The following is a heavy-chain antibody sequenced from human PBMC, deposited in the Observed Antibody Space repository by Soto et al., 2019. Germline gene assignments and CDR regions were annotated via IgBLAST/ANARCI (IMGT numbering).Heavy chain of an antibody. J-gene: IGHJ6*03. D-gene: IGHD3-10*01. CDR2: IWSDESNK. V-gene: IGHV3-33*01. CDR3: ARESLPFFYYMDV. Sequence: QVQLVESGGGGVKPGGSRRLSCAGSGFPFSSYGMHWFRKAPGKGLEWVAIIWSDESNKFYADSVKGRFTISRDISKNTLYLQMNSLRSEDTAVYYCARESLPFFYYMDVWGRGTTVTVSS. CDR1: GFPFSSYG.